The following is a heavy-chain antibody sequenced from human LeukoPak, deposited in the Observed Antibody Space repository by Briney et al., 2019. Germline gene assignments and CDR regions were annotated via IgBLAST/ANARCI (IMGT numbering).Heavy chain of an antibody. CDR2: IYYSGST. D-gene: IGHD3-22*01. CDR1: GGSISSGDYY. Sequence: PSQTLSLTCTVSGGSISSGDYYWSWLRQPPGKGLEWIGYIYYSGSTYYNPSLKSRVTISVDTSKNQFSLKLSSVTAADTAVYYCAREGSGYHTYYFDYWGQGTLVTVSS. J-gene: IGHJ4*02. CDR3: AREGSGYHTYYFDY. V-gene: IGHV4-30-4*01.